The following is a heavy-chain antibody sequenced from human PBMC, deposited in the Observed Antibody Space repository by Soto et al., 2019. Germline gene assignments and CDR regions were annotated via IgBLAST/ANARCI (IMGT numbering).Heavy chain of an antibody. D-gene: IGHD1-26*01. Sequence: QVQLVESGGGVVQPGRSLRLSCAASGFTFSSYGMHWVRQAPGKGLEWVAVISYDGSNKYYADSVKGRFTISRDNSKNTLYLQMHSLRAEDTALYYCAKDSGSPPGWFDPWGQETLVTVPS. CDR1: GFTFSSYG. CDR3: AKDSGSPPGWFDP. CDR2: ISYDGSNK. J-gene: IGHJ5*02. V-gene: IGHV3-30*18.